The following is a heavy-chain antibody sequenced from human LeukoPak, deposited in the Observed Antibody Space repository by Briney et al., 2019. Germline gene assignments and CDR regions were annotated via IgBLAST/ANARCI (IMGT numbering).Heavy chain of an antibody. D-gene: IGHD1-14*01. V-gene: IGHV1-46*03. Sequence: ASVKVSCKASGYTFTDYYMHWVRHAPGQGLELMGTIHPSRASTSYAQKFQGRVTMTRDTSTSTVYMELSSVTSEDTAANYCTRVASGEPPYFDYWGQGTLVTVSS. J-gene: IGHJ4*02. CDR3: TRVASGEPPYFDY. CDR1: GYTFTDYY. CDR2: IHPSRAST.